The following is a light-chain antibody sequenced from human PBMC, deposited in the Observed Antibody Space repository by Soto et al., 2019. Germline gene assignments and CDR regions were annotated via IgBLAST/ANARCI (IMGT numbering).Light chain of an antibody. CDR2: AAY. CDR1: QGISNY. V-gene: IGKV1-27*01. J-gene: IGKJ5*01. Sequence: DIQMTQSPSSLSASVGDSVTISCRASQGISNYLAWYQQKPGKVPKLMVYAAYTLQSGVPSRFSGSGSGTDFTLTISSLQPEDFAVYYCQQHNNWPPITFGQGTRLEIK. CDR3: QQHNNWPPIT.